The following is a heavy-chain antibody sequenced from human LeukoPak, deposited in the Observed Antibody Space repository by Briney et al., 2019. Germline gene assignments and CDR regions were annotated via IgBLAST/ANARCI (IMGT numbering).Heavy chain of an antibody. D-gene: IGHD3/OR15-3a*01. CDR1: GGTFSSYA. J-gene: IGHJ6*03. CDR2: IIPIFGTA. V-gene: IGHV1-69*05. Sequence: ASVKVSCKASGGTFSSYAISWVRQAPGQGLEWMGGIIPIFGTANYAQEFQGRVTITTDESTSTAYMELSSLRSEDTAVYYCASGGLAYYYYYYMDVWGKGTMVTVSS. CDR3: ASGGLAYYYYYYMDV.